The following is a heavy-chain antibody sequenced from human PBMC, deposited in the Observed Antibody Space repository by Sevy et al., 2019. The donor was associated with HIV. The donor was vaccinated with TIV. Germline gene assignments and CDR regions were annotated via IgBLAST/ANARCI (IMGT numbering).Heavy chain of an antibody. J-gene: IGHJ4*02. Sequence: ASVKVSCKASGYTFTGYYIHWVRQAPGQGLEWMGWINPNSGGTNYAQTFQGRVTMTRDTSISAAYVDLSRLRSDDTAVYYCATTGLDIVVVPAALDYWGQGTLVTVSS. V-gene: IGHV1-2*02. CDR3: ATTGLDIVVVPAALDY. D-gene: IGHD2-2*01. CDR1: GYTFTGYY. CDR2: INPNSGGT.